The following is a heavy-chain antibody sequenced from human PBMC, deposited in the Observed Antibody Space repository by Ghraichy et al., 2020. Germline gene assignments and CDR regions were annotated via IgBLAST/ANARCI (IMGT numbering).Heavy chain of an antibody. CDR1: GGSFSGYY. J-gene: IGHJ6*03. CDR3: ARVGGYCSSTSCFYYYYYMDV. Sequence: SETLSLTCAVYGGSFSGYYWSWIRQPPGKGLEWIGEINHSGSTNYNPSLKSRVTISVDTSKNQFSLKLSSVTAADTAVYYCARVGGYCSSTSCFYYYYYMDVWGKGTTVTVSS. D-gene: IGHD2-2*01. CDR2: INHSGST. V-gene: IGHV4-34*01.